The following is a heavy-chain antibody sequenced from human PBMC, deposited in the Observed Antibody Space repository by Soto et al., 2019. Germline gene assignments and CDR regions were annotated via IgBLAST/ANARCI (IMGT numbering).Heavy chain of an antibody. Sequence: QVQLVQSGAEVKKPGASVKVSCKASGYTFTSYDINWVRQATGQGVEWMGWMNPNSGNTGYAQKFQGRVTMTRNSSVSRAYIELSSLRSEDTAVYYCASSGSGWYLYWGQGTLVTVAS. CDR3: ASSGSGWYLY. V-gene: IGHV1-8*01. CDR2: MNPNSGNT. D-gene: IGHD6-19*01. CDR1: GYTFTSYD. J-gene: IGHJ4*02.